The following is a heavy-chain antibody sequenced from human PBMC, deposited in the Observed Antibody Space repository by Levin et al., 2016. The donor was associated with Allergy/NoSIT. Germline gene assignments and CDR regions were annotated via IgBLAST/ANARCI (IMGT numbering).Heavy chain of an antibody. CDR2: ISNDERRK. V-gene: IGHV3-30*04. CDR1: GFTFSTYD. J-gene: IGHJ4*02. Sequence: GGSLRLSCVASGFTFSTYDMHWVRQAPGKGLEWVAVISNDERRKHYADSVKGRFTISRDNSKNTVYLQMNSLRAEDTSVYYCPYSSGWYRFDHWGQGTLVSVSS. D-gene: IGHD6-19*01. CDR3: PYSSGWYRFDH.